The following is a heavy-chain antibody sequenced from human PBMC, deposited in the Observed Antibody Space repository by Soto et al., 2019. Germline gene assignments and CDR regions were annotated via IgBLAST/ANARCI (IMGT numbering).Heavy chain of an antibody. J-gene: IGHJ4*02. CDR1: GFTVSNNY. CDR3: ARGHYGSPPGYLDY. V-gene: IGHV3-66*01. CDR2: IYNGGST. Sequence: EVQLVESGGGLVQPGGSLRLSCAASGFTVSNNYMSWVRQAPGEGLEWVSVIYNGGSTYYGDSMKGRFTTSRNISQNTLYLQMNSLRVEDTAVYYCARGHYGSPPGYLDYWGQGTLVTVSS. D-gene: IGHD3-10*01.